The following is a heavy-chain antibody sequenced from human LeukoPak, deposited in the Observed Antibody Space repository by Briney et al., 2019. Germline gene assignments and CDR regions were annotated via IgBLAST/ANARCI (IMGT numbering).Heavy chain of an antibody. J-gene: IGHJ4*02. Sequence: SQTLSLTCTVSGGSISSGGYYWSWIRQPPGKGLEWIGYIYYSGSTNYNPSLKSRVTISVDTSKNQFSLKLSSVTAADTAVYYCARVRYSGIVVVPAAYDYWGQGTLVTVSS. CDR1: GGSISSGGYY. CDR2: IYYSGST. V-gene: IGHV4-61*08. D-gene: IGHD2-2*01. CDR3: ARVRYSGIVVVPAAYDY.